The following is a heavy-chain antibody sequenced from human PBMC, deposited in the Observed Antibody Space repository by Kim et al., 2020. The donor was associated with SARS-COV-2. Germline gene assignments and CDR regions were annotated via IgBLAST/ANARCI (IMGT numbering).Heavy chain of an antibody. J-gene: IGHJ5*01. V-gene: IGHV3-66*01. D-gene: IGHD6-13*01. CDR1: GFTVSSNY. CDR3: ARDTRGSSWFAY. CDR2: IYTGGST. Sequence: GGSLRLSCAASGFTVSSNYMSWVRQAPGKGLEWVSIIYTGGSTYYADSVKGRFTISRDNSKNTLYLQMDSLRAEDTAVYYCARDTRGSSWFAYWGQGTLVTVSS.